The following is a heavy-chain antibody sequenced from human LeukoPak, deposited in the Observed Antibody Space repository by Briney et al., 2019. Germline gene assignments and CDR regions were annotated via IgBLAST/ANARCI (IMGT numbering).Heavy chain of an antibody. Sequence: QPGGSLRLSCAASGFTFSSYSMNWVRQAPGKGLEWISYIRSSGSTIYYADSVKGRFTISRDNANNSLYLQMNSLRDEDTAVYYCARGGAVGPNPYYSDYWGQGTLVTVSS. D-gene: IGHD2-2*01. V-gene: IGHV3-48*02. CDR2: IRSSGSTI. CDR1: GFTFSSYS. CDR3: ARGGAVGPNPYYSDY. J-gene: IGHJ4*02.